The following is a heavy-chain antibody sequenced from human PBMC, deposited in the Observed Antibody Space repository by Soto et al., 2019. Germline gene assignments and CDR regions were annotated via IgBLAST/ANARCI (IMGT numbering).Heavy chain of an antibody. Sequence: ASVKVSCKASGYTFTSSAMHWVRQAPGQRLEWMGWINAGNGNTKYSQKFQGRVTITRDTSASTAYMELSSLRSEDTAVYYCAGRRYCSSTSCYRHYYYGMDVWDQAPTLSVS. CDR1: GYTFTSSA. CDR2: INAGNGNT. J-gene: IGHJ6*02. V-gene: IGHV1-3*01. CDR3: AGRRYCSSTSCYRHYYYGMDV. D-gene: IGHD2-2*02.